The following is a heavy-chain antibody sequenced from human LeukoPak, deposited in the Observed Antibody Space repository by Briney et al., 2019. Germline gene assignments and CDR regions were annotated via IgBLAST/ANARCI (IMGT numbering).Heavy chain of an antibody. CDR3: ARRYYYDSSGYYLDY. CDR1: GFTFSSYS. Sequence: GGSLRLSCAASGFTFSSYSMNWVRQAPGKGMEWVSYISSSSSTIYYADSVKGRFTISRDNAENSLYLQMNSLRAEDTAVYYCARRYYYDSSGYYLDYWGQGTLVTVSS. D-gene: IGHD3-22*01. V-gene: IGHV3-48*01. J-gene: IGHJ4*02. CDR2: ISSSSSTI.